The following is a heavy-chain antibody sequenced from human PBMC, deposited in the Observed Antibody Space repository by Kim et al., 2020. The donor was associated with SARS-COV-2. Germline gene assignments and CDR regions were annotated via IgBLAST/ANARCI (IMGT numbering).Heavy chain of an antibody. V-gene: IGHV3-13*04. CDR3: ARAGGYYGSGRLSYYYYGMDV. D-gene: IGHD3-10*01. Sequence: GGSLRLSCAASGFTFSSYDMHWVRQATGKGLEWVSAIGTAGDTYYPGSVKGRFTISRENAKNSLYLQMNSLRAGDTAVYYCARAGGYYGSGRLSYYYYGMDVWGQGTTVTVSS. CDR1: GFTFSSYD. J-gene: IGHJ6*02. CDR2: IGTAGDT.